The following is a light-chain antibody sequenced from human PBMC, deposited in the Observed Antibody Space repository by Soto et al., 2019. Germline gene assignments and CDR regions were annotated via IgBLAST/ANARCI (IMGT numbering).Light chain of an antibody. CDR2: TAS. CDR3: QQYNDWPPGT. Sequence: EIVMTQSPATLSVSPGERATLSCRASQNISSNLAWYQQKPGQAPRLLIYTASTRAIGIPARFSGSGSGTEFTLTISRLQSEDFAVYYYQQYNDWPPGTFGQGTKVEIK. CDR1: QNISSN. J-gene: IGKJ1*01. V-gene: IGKV3-15*01.